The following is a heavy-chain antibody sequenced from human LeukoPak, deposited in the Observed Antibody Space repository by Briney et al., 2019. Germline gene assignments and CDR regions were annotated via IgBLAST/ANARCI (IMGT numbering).Heavy chain of an antibody. Sequence: GGSLRLSCAASGFTFSSYSMNWVRQAPGKGLEWVSSISSSSSYIYYADSVKGRFTISRDNAKNSLYLQMNSLRAEDTAVYYCAKDPRRYSRTGGYFDYWGQGTLVTVSS. CDR2: ISSSSSYI. J-gene: IGHJ4*02. V-gene: IGHV3-21*01. CDR3: AKDPRRYSRTGGYFDY. CDR1: GFTFSSYS. D-gene: IGHD6-13*01.